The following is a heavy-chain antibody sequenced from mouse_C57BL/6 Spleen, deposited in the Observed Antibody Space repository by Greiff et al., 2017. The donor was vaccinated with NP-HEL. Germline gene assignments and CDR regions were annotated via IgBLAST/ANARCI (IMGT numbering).Heavy chain of an antibody. CDR1: GYSFTSYY. D-gene: IGHD4-1*01. CDR3: ARRAGGYYFGY. J-gene: IGHJ2*01. CDR2: IYPGSGNT. Sequence: QVQLQQSGPELVKPGASVKISCKASGYSFTSYYIHWVKQRPGQGLEWIGWIYPGSGNTKYNEKFKGKATLTADTSSSTAYMQLSSLTSEDSAVYYCARRAGGYYFGYWGQGTTLTVSS. V-gene: IGHV1-66*01.